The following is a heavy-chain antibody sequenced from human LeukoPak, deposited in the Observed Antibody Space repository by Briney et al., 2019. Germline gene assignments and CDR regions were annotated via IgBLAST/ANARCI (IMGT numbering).Heavy chain of an antibody. CDR3: ARDMYDFWSGYYEGFDP. CDR1: GFTFDDYG. CDR2: INWNGGST. J-gene: IGHJ5*02. Sequence: SGGSLRLSCAASGFTFDDYGMSWVRQAPGKGLEWVSGINWNGGSTGYADSVKGRFTISRDNAKNSLYLQMNSLRAEDTALYHCARDMYDFWSGYYEGFDPWGQGTLVTVSS. D-gene: IGHD3-3*01. V-gene: IGHV3-20*01.